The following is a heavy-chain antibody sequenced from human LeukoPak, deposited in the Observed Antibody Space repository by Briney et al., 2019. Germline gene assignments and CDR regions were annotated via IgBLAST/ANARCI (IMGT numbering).Heavy chain of an antibody. CDR1: GGSISSYY. CDR3: ARKTMIVVVNWFDP. V-gene: IGHV4-59*12. CDR2: IYYSGST. D-gene: IGHD3-22*01. J-gene: IGHJ5*02. Sequence: SETLSLTCTVSGGSISSYYWSWIRQPPGKGLEWIGYIYYSGSTNYNPSLKSRVTISVDTSKNQFSLKLSSVTAADTAVYYCARKTMIVVVNWFDPWGQGTLVTVSS.